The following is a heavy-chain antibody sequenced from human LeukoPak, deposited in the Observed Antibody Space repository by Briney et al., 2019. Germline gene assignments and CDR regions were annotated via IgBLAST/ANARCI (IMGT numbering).Heavy chain of an antibody. Sequence: ASVKVSCKASGYTFTSYGISWVRQAPGQGLGGMGWISASNGTTNYAQKLHGRNTMTTDTSTSTAYMELRSLRSDVTAVYYCAREGSGYAFDIWGQGTIVTVSS. V-gene: IGHV1-18*01. CDR3: AREGSGYAFDI. CDR2: ISASNGTT. CDR1: GYTFTSYG. J-gene: IGHJ3*02. D-gene: IGHD3-22*01.